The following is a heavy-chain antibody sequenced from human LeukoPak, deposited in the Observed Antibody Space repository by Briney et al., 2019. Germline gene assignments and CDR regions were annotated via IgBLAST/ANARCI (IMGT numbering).Heavy chain of an antibody. CDR2: ISSSSSYI. CDR1: GFTFSSYS. Sequence: GGSLRLSCAASGFTFSSYSMNWVRQAPGKGLEWVSSISSSSSYIYYADSVKGRFTISRDNAKNSLYLQMNSLRAEDTAVYYCARSRSGKGDAFDIWGQGTMVTVSS. CDR3: ARSRSGKGDAFDI. V-gene: IGHV3-21*01. J-gene: IGHJ3*02. D-gene: IGHD3-10*01.